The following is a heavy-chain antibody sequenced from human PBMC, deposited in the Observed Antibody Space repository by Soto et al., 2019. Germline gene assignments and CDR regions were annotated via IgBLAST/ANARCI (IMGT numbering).Heavy chain of an antibody. V-gene: IGHV3-21*03. CDR1: GFTFSSYS. J-gene: IGHJ3*02. CDR3: ARDKRSHTSAFDI. D-gene: IGHD1-26*01. CDR2: ISSSSSYI. Sequence: PVGSLRLSCAASGFTFSSYSMNWVRQAPGKGLEWVSSISSSSSYIYYADSVKGRFTISRDNAKNSLYLQMNSLRAEDTAVYYCARDKRSHTSAFDIWGQGTMVTVSS.